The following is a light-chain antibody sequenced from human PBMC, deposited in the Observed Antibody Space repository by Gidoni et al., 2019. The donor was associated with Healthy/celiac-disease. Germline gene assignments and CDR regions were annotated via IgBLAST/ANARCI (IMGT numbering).Light chain of an antibody. V-gene: IGKV4-1*01. CDR2: WAS. CDR3: HPHWT. J-gene: IGKJ1*01. Sequence: LAAFLRGRATINCKSSQRVFYSSNNKNYLAWYHQTPGQPPKLLIYWASTRASGVPDRFSGRGFGTAFTLPIRSLHAVDVAVYYCHPHWTFGQGTKVEIK. CDR1: QRVFYSSNNKNY.